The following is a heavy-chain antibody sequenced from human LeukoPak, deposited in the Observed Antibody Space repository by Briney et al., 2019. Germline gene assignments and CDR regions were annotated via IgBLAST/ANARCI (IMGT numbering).Heavy chain of an antibody. Sequence: SETLSLTCTVSGGSISSGDYYWSWIRQHPGKGLEWIGYIYYSGSTYYNPSLKSRVTISVDTSKNQFSLKLSSVTAADTAVYYCARVLTNGDYILWDYWGQGTLVTVSS. D-gene: IGHD4-17*01. V-gene: IGHV4-31*03. CDR2: IYYSGST. CDR3: ARVLTNGDYILWDY. CDR1: GGSISSGDYY. J-gene: IGHJ4*02.